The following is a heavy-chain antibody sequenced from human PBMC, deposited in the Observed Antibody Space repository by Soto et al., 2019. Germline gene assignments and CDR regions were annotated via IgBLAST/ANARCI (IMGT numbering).Heavy chain of an antibody. CDR1: GFTFGDYA. CDR3: TMENYCSSTSCYDY. CDR2: IRSKAYGGTT. Sequence: GGSLRLSCTASGFTFGDYAMSWFRQAPGKGLEWVGFIRSKAYGGTTEYAASVKGRFTISRDDSKSIAYLQMNSLKTEDTAVYYCTMENYCSSTSCYDYWGQGTLVTVSS. J-gene: IGHJ4*02. V-gene: IGHV3-49*03. D-gene: IGHD2-2*01.